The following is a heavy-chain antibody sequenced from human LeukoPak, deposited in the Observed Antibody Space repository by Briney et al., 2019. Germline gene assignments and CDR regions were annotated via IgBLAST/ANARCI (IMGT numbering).Heavy chain of an antibody. D-gene: IGHD6-19*01. CDR3: ARGLYSSGWLDP. V-gene: IGHV4-38-2*02. J-gene: IGHJ5*02. CDR1: GYSISSGYY. Sequence: PSETLSLTCTVSGYSISSGYYWGWIRQPPRKGLEWIGSIYHSGSTYYNPSLKSRVTISVDTSKNQFSLKLSSVTAADTAVYYCARGLYSSGWLDPWGQGTLVTVSS. CDR2: IYHSGST.